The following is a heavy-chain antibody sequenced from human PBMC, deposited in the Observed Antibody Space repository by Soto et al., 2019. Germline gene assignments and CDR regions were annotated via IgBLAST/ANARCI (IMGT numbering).Heavy chain of an antibody. J-gene: IGHJ6*02. D-gene: IGHD4-17*01. Sequence: SVKVSCKASGGTFSSYAISWVRQAPGQGLEWMGGIIPIFGTANYAQKFQGRVTITADESTSTAYMELSSLRSEDTAVYYCARTRIDYGGNPYYYGMDVWGQGTTVTVSS. CDR3: ARTRIDYGGNPYYYGMDV. V-gene: IGHV1-69*13. CDR2: IIPIFGTA. CDR1: GGTFSSYA.